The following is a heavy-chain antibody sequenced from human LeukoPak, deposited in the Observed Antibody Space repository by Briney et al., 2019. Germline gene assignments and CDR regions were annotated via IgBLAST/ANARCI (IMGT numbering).Heavy chain of an antibody. CDR1: GFTFSSYS. CDR3: ARGGYSYGPGDY. V-gene: IGHV3-30*03. Sequence: GGSLRLSCAASGFTFSSYSMNWVRQAPGKGLEWVAVISYDGSNKYYADSVKGRFTISRDNSKNTLYLQMNSLRAEDTAVYYCARGGYSYGPGDYWGQGTLVTVSS. J-gene: IGHJ4*02. CDR2: ISYDGSNK. D-gene: IGHD5-18*01.